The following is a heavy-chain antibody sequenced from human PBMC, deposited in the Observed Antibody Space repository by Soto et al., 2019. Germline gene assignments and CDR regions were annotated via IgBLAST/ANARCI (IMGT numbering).Heavy chain of an antibody. Sequence: LKISCKGSGYSFTSYWISWVRQMPGKGLEWMGRIDPSDSYTNYSPSFQGHVTISADKSISTAYLQWSSLKASDTAMYYCARQSSSWHDAFDICGQGTMVTVSS. D-gene: IGHD6-13*01. J-gene: IGHJ3*02. V-gene: IGHV5-10-1*01. CDR2: IDPSDSYT. CDR1: GYSFTSYW. CDR3: ARQSSSWHDAFDI.